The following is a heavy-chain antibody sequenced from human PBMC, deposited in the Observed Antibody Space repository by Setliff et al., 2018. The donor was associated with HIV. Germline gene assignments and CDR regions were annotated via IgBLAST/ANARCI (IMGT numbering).Heavy chain of an antibody. D-gene: IGHD6-25*01. CDR3: AKDRERLSNYYFDC. CDR1: GFTFNTYA. V-gene: IGHV3-30*18. J-gene: IGHJ4*02. CDR2: ISYDGTNK. Sequence: GGSLRLSCAASGFTFNTYAMHWARQAPGKGLEWLAVISYDGTNKFYADSVKGRFTISRDNLKNTLYLQIDSLKLEDTAIYYCAKDRERLSNYYFDCWGQGTLVTVS.